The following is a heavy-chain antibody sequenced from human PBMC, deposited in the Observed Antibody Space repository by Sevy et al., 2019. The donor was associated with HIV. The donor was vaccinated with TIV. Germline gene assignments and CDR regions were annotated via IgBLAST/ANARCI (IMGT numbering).Heavy chain of an antibody. V-gene: IGHV4-4*07. Sequence: SETLSLTCNVSGGSVSSEYWSWIRQPAGKGLEWIGRIYTSETINYNPALKSRVTMSIATSKNQISLKLTSVTAAETAVDYRAREWIYDSTDYYWPANYFDNGGQGTLGTVSS. J-gene: IGHJ4*02. CDR1: GGSVSSEY. D-gene: IGHD3-22*01. CDR3: AREWIYDSTDYYWPANYFDN. CDR2: IYTSETI.